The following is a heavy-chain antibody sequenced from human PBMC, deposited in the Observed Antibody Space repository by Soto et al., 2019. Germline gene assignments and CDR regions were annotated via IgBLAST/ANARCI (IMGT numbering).Heavy chain of an antibody. V-gene: IGHV4-39*01. CDR1: GGSISSSSYY. CDR3: ASQIKIVVVVAATLGAFDI. D-gene: IGHD2-15*01. J-gene: IGHJ3*02. CDR2: IYYSGST. Sequence: QLQLQESGPGLVKPSETLSLTCTVSGGSISSSSYYWGWIRQPPGKGLEWIGRIYYSGSTYYNPSLKNRVTISVDTSKNQFSLKLSSVTAADTAVYYCASQIKIVVVVAATLGAFDIWGQGTMVTVSS.